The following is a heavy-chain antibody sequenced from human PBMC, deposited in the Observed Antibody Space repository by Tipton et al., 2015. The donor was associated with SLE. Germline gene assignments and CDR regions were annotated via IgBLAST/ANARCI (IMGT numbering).Heavy chain of an antibody. J-gene: IGHJ4*02. CDR1: GRSISRYY. Sequence: TLSLTCTVSGRSISRYYWNWIRQPPGKGLEWIGYIYYTGSTYYNPSLKSRVAMSVDTSKNQFSLRLSSVTAADTGMYYCARDLAGVKDYWGQGTLVTVSS. CDR3: ARDLAGVKDY. CDR2: IYYTGST. V-gene: IGHV4-59*12. D-gene: IGHD3-10*01.